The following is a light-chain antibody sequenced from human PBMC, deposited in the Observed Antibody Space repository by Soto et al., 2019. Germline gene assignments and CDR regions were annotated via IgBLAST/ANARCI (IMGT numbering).Light chain of an antibody. J-gene: IGKJ5*01. V-gene: IGKV3-11*01. CDR1: QSVTTR. CDR3: QQRRNWPTIT. CDR2: GAS. Sequence: IVLTQSTGTLSLSPGGRVTLACRSSQSVTTRLAWYQHKPGQAPRLLLSGASSRASGVPVRFSGGGSGTDSTLTLANLEPEDFAIYYCQQRRNWPTITFGQGTRLEIK.